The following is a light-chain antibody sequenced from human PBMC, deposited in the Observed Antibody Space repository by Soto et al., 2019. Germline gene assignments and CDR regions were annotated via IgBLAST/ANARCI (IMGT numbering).Light chain of an antibody. CDR2: DTS. CDR3: QQREHWPPIT. CDR1: QSVNRY. V-gene: IGKV3-11*01. Sequence: EVVLTQSPATLSLSPGERATLSCRASQSVNRYLAWYQQEPGQAPRLLIYDTSNRATGIPARFSGSGSGTDFTLTISSLEPEDFAVYYCQQREHWPPITFGQGTRLENK. J-gene: IGKJ5*01.